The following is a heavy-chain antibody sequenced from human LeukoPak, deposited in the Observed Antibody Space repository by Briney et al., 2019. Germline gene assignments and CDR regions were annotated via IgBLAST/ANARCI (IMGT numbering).Heavy chain of an antibody. CDR3: ARFPGDDYYYGMDV. D-gene: IGHD1-26*01. Sequence: GGSLRLSCAASGFTFSSYSMNWVRQAPGKGLEWVSYISSSSSTIYYADSVKGRFTISRDNAKNSLYLQMNSLRAEDTAVYYCARFPGDDYYYGMDVWGQGTTVTVSS. CDR1: GFTFSSYS. V-gene: IGHV3-48*01. J-gene: IGHJ6*02. CDR2: ISSSSSTI.